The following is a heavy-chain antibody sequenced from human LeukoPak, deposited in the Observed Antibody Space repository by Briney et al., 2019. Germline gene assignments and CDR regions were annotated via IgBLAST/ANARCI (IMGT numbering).Heavy chain of an antibody. CDR1: GYSISSGYY. J-gene: IGHJ4*02. Sequence: SETLSLTCTVSGYSISSGYYWGWIRQPPGKGLEWIGSIYHSGSTYYNPSLKSRVTISVDTSKNQFSLKLSSVTAADTAVYYCATWSGYFFDYWGQGTLVTVSS. CDR3: ATWSGYFFDY. V-gene: IGHV4-38-2*02. D-gene: IGHD3-3*01. CDR2: IYHSGST.